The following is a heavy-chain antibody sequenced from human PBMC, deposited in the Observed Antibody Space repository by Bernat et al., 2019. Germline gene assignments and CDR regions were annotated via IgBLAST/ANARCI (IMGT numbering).Heavy chain of an antibody. V-gene: IGHV3-33*01. CDR3: ARDGGYCSGGSCYSFHFDY. J-gene: IGHJ4*02. Sequence: QVQLVESGGGVVQPGRSLRLSCAASGFTFSSYGMHWVRQAPGNGLEWVAVIWYDGSNKYYADSVKGRFTISRDNSKNTLYLQMNSLRAEDTAVYYCARDGGYCSGGSCYSFHFDYWGQGTLVTVSS. D-gene: IGHD2-15*01. CDR1: GFTFSSYG. CDR2: IWYDGSNK.